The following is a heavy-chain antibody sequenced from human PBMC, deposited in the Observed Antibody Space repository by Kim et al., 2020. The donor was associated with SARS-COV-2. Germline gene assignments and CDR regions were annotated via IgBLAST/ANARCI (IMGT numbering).Heavy chain of an antibody. D-gene: IGHD4-17*01. CDR2: LYSGFGS. J-gene: IGHJ6*02. CDR3: ARVPDYGGKTYYHSGLDV. V-gene: IGHV3-53*01. CDR1: GFKVSSHY. Sequence: GGSLRLSCVVSGFKVSSHYMTWVRQAPGKGPEWVSVLYSGFGSTYADSVKGRFLISRDNSKNILFLQMNRLRAEDTAVYYCARVPDYGGKTYYHSGLDVWGQGTTVIVSS.